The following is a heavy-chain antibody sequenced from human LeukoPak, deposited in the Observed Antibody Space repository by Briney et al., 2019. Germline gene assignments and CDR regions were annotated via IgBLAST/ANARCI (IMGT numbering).Heavy chain of an antibody. CDR1: GFTFSSYA. CDR3: ARGALVDTAMVNYYDSSGYYPFDY. D-gene: IGHD3-22*01. CDR2: ISYDGSYK. V-gene: IGHV3-30*04. J-gene: IGHJ4*02. Sequence: PGRSLRLSCAASGFTFSSYAMHWVRQAPGKGLEWVAVISYDGSYKYYADSVKGRFTISRDNSKNTLYLQMNSLRAEDTAVYYCARGALVDTAMVNYYDSSGYYPFDYWGQGTLVTVSS.